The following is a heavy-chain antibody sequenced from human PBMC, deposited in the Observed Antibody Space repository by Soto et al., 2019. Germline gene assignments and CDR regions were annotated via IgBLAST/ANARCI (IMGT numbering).Heavy chain of an antibody. CDR1: GFTFSSYA. Sequence: PXGSLRLSCAASGFTFSSYAKSWVRQAPGKGLEWVSAISGSGGSTYYADSVKGRFTISRDNSKNTLYLQMNSLRAEDTAVYYCAKDRPRDQLIFRKKNYYSGMDVWGQGTTVTVSS. CDR3: AKDRPRDQLIFRKKNYYSGMDV. CDR2: ISGSGGST. J-gene: IGHJ6*02. D-gene: IGHD2-2*01. V-gene: IGHV3-23*01.